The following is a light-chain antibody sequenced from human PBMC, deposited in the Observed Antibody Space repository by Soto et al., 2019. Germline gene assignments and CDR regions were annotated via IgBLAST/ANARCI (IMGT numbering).Light chain of an antibody. J-gene: IGLJ3*02. V-gene: IGLV2-14*01. CDR1: SSDVGAYNY. CDR2: DVS. CDR3: SSYTTATTRV. Sequence: QSALTQPASVSGFPGQSITISCTGTSSDVGAYNYVSWYQQHPGKAPKLMIFDVSNRPSGVSNRFSGSKSGNTASLTISGLQAEDEADYYCSSYTTATTRVFGGGTQLTVL.